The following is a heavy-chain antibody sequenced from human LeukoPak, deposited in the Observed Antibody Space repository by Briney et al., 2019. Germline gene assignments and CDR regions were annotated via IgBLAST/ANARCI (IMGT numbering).Heavy chain of an antibody. CDR1: GYTFTSYG. CDR3: ARAHHVVPAATTSYYYYGMDV. D-gene: IGHD2-2*01. V-gene: IGHV1-18*04. Sequence: ASVKVSCKASGYTFTSYGISWVRQAPGQGLEWMGWISAYNGNTNYAQKLQGRVTMTTDTSTSTAYMELRSLRSDDTAVYYCARAHHVVPAATTSYYYYGMDVWGKGTTVTVSS. CDR2: ISAYNGNT. J-gene: IGHJ6*04.